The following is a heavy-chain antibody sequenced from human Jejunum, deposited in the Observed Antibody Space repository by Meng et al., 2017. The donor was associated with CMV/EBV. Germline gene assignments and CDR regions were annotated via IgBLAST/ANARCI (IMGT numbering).Heavy chain of an antibody. J-gene: IGHJ4*02. CDR2: IDLDGGGT. D-gene: IGHD6-6*01. CDR3: AKDLGSSSHAFDY. CDR1: GFNFDDYT. V-gene: IGHV3-43*01. Sequence: SGFNFDDYTMHWIRQVPGKGLEWVSLIDLDGGGTYYADSVKGRFTISRDNSKNSLYLQMNNLRSEDTAFYYCAKDLGSSSHAFDYWGQGTRVTAPQ.